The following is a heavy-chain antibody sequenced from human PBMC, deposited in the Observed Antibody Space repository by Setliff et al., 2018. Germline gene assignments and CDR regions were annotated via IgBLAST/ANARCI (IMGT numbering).Heavy chain of an antibody. V-gene: IGHV3-64*01. CDR3: ARSRTGEYSSGWLNWLDP. J-gene: IGHJ5*02. D-gene: IGHD6-19*01. CDR2: ISSNGGST. CDR1: GFTFSSYA. Sequence: GGSLRLSCAASGFTFSSYAMHWVRQAPGKGLEYVSAISSNGGSTYYANSVKGRFTISRDNSKNTLYLQMGSLRAEDMAVYYCARSRTGEYSSGWLNWLDPWGQGTLVTVSS.